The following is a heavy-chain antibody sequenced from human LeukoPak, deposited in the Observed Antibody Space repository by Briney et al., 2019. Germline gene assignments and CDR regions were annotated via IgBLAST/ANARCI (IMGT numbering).Heavy chain of an antibody. CDR2: ISYDESNK. V-gene: IGHV3-30-3*01. Sequence: GGSLRLSCVASEFTFNNYAMHWVRQAPGKGLEWVAVISYDESNKYYADSVKGRFTISRDNAKNSLYLQMNSLRAEDTAVYYCARDSWGQYWGQGTLVTVSS. CDR1: EFTFNNYA. J-gene: IGHJ4*02. CDR3: ARDSWGQY. D-gene: IGHD7-27*01.